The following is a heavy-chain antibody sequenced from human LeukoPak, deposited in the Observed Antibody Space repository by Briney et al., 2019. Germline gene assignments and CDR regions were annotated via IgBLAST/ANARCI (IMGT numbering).Heavy chain of an antibody. D-gene: IGHD3-3*01. Sequence: SGTLSLTCTVSGGSISSGDYYWSWIRQPPGKGLEWIVYIYYSGSTYYNPSLKSRVTISVDTSKNQFSLKLSSVTAADTAVYYCARDLRKYDFWSGYSYNWFDPWGQGTLVTVSS. V-gene: IGHV4-30-4*01. J-gene: IGHJ5*02. CDR3: ARDLRKYDFWSGYSYNWFDP. CDR1: GGSISSGDYY. CDR2: IYYSGST.